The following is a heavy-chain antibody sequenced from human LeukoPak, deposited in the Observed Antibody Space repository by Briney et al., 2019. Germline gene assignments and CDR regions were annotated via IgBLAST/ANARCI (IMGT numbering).Heavy chain of an antibody. CDR2: ISAYNGNT. J-gene: IGHJ2*01. CDR3: ARINQGYIDL. Sequence: ASLKVSCEASGYTCRSYGISWLRQAPGQGLEWILLISAYNGNTNYAQKLQGRVTMTTDTSTSTAYMELRSLRSDDTAVYYCARINQGYIDLWGRGTLVTVSS. V-gene: IGHV1-18*01. D-gene: IGHD1-14*01. CDR1: GYTCRSYG.